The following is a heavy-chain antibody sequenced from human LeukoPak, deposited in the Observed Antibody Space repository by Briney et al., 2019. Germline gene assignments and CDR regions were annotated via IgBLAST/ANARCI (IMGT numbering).Heavy chain of an antibody. CDR2: IYYSGST. CDR3: AGGGQEWELLGYYYYMDV. CDR1: GGSISSSSYY. D-gene: IGHD1-26*01. V-gene: IGHV4-39*07. Sequence: PSETLSLTCTVSGGSISSSSYYWGWIRQPPGKGLEWIGSIYYSGSTYYNPSLKSRVTISVDTSKNQFSLKLNSVTAADTAVYYCAGGGQEWELLGYYYYMDVWGKGTTVTVSS. J-gene: IGHJ6*03.